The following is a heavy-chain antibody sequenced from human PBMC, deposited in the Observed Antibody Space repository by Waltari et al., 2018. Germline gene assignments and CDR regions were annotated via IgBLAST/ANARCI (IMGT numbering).Heavy chain of an antibody. J-gene: IGHJ4*02. D-gene: IGHD3-3*01. V-gene: IGHV4-39*07. CDR1: GGSISSSSYY. CDR2: IYYSGST. Sequence: QLQLQESGPGLVKPSETLSLTCTVYGGSISSSSYYWGWIRQPPGKGLEWIGSIYYSGSTYYNPSLKSRVTISVDTSKNQFSLKLSSVTAADTAVYYCAPYDFWSGYYYWGQGTLVTVSS. CDR3: APYDFWSGYYY.